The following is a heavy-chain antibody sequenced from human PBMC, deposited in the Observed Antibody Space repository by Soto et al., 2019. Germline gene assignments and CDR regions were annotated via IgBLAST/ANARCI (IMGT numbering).Heavy chain of an antibody. CDR2: ISGSGGST. D-gene: IGHD2-15*01. J-gene: IGHJ3*02. CDR1: GFTFSSYA. CDR3: AKSLPRGYCSGGSCYEDAFDI. Sequence: GGSLRLSCAASGFTFSSYAMSWVRQAPGKGLEWVSAISGSGGSTYYADSVKGRFTISRDNSKNMLYLQMNSLRAEDTAVYYCAKSLPRGYCSGGSCYEDAFDIWGQGTMVTVSS. V-gene: IGHV3-23*01.